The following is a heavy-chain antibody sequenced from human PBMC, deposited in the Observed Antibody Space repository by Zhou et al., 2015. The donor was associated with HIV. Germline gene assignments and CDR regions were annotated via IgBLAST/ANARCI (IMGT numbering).Heavy chain of an antibody. CDR1: GFTFSSYV. CDR2: IWHDGSNK. CDR3: AKDTYDYWSGYQPGSFDS. Sequence: QVQLVESGGGVVQPGRSLRLSCAASGFTFSSYVMHWVRQAPGKGLEWVAVIWHDGSNKYYADSVKGRFSISRDNSKNTVYLQMNSLRAEDTAVYYCAKDTYDYWSGYQPGSFDSWGQGTLVTVSS. D-gene: IGHD3-3*01. V-gene: IGHV3-33*06. J-gene: IGHJ4*02.